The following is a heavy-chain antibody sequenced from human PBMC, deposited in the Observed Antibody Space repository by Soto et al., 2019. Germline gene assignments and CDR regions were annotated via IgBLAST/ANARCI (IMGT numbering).Heavy chain of an antibody. Sequence: PPETLSLTCTVSGGSISSYYWSWTRQPPGKGLEWIGYIFYIGSTNYNPSLNSRVTISVDTSSNQISLTLTSLTAADTAVYYCSRGGAAGAINWFDPWGQGTLVTVSS. CDR1: GGSISSYY. V-gene: IGHV4-59*01. J-gene: IGHJ5*02. D-gene: IGHD6-13*01. CDR2: IFYIGST. CDR3: SRGGAAGAINWFDP.